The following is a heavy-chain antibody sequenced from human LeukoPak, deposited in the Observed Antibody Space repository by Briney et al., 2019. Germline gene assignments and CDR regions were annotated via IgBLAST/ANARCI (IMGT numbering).Heavy chain of an antibody. CDR2: ISNSCSSR. CDR1: GFTISSYS. CDR3: ARDRRDRIAAAGIFDY. Sequence: GGSLRLSCAASGFTISSYSMNWLRQAPGKGLEWVSSISNSCSSRYYPDSVKGPFTISRDNAKNSLYLQMNSLRAEDTAVYYCARDRRDRIAAAGIFDYWGQGTLVTVSS. V-gene: IGHV3-21*01. D-gene: IGHD6-13*01. J-gene: IGHJ4*02.